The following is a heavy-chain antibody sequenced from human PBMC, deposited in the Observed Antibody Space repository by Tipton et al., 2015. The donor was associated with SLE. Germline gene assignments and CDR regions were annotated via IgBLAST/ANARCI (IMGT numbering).Heavy chain of an antibody. CDR1: GFTFSSYW. V-gene: IGHV3-7*01. D-gene: IGHD3-22*01. CDR2: IKQDGSEK. Sequence: SLRLSCAASGFTFSSYWMSWVRQAPGKGLEWVANIKQDGSEKYYVDSVKGRFTISRDNAKNSLYLQMNSLRAEDTAVYYCARVRRDYYDSSGPIDSGFDYWGQGTLVPVSS. J-gene: IGHJ4*02. CDR3: ARVRRDYYDSSGPIDSGFDY.